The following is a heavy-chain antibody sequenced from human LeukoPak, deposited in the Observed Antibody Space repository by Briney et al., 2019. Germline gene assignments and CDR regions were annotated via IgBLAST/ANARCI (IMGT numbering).Heavy chain of an antibody. CDR1: GDSISRYY. CDR2: YYGGRT. Sequence: PSETLSLTCTVSGDSISRYYWSWIRQSPGKGLEWIGYYGGRTTYNPSLKSRVTMPVDTSKNQFSLKLTSVTAADTAVYYCARYDHAPSYYYYYMDVWGKGTTVTVPS. J-gene: IGHJ6*03. V-gene: IGHV4-59*01. CDR3: ARYDHAPSYYYYYMDV. D-gene: IGHD1-14*01.